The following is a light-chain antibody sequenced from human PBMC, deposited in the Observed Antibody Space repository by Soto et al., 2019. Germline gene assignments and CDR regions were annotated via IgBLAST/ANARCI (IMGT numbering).Light chain of an antibody. J-gene: IGKJ4*01. CDR3: QQFSSSPLT. CDR2: RTF. CDR1: QSIASSY. V-gene: IGKV3-20*01. Sequence: EIVLTQSPGTLSLSPGERATLSCRASQSIASSYLAWYQQKPGLPPRLLLYRTFNRATGIPDRFSASGSGTDFTLTISGLVPEDFAVYFCQQFSSSPLTFGGGTRVVI.